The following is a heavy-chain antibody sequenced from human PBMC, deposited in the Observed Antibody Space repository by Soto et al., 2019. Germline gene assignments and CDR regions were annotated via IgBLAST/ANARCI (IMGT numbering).Heavy chain of an antibody. D-gene: IGHD3-3*01. J-gene: IGHJ6*02. Sequence: SHTLSLTGASSGDSVSSNSAAWNWIRQSPSRGLEWLGRTYYRSKWYNDYAVSVKSRITINPDTSKNQFSLQLNSVTPEDTAVYYCALLRDDFWSGYSNYYYYGMDVWGQGTTVTVSS. CDR1: GDSVSSNSAA. V-gene: IGHV6-1*01. CDR2: TYYRSKWYN. CDR3: ALLRDDFWSGYSNYYYYGMDV.